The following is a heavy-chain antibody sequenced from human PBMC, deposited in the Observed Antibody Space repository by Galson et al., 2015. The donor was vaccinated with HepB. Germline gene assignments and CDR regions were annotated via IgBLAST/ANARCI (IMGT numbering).Heavy chain of an antibody. D-gene: IGHD3-9*01. V-gene: IGHV1-58*02. CDR2: IVVGSGNT. J-gene: IGHJ3*02. CDR1: GFTFTSSA. CDR3: AAEMENILTGYYDAFDI. Sequence: SVKVSCKASGFTFTSSAMQWVRQARGQRLEWIGWIVVGSGNTNYAQKFQERVTITRDMSTSTAYMELSSLRSEDTAVYYCAAEMENILTGYYDAFDIWGQGTMVTVSS.